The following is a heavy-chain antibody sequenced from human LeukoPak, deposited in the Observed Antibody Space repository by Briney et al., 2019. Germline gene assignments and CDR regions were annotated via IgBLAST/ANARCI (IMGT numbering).Heavy chain of an antibody. D-gene: IGHD3-22*01. V-gene: IGHV4-59*11. CDR2: IYYSGST. CDR1: GGSISSHY. Sequence: SETLSLTCTVSGGSISSHYWSWIRQPPGKGLEWIGYIYYSGSTNYNPSLKSRVTISVDTSKNQFSLKLSSVTAADTAVYYCARASFLSEDYYDSSGYVGYFDYWGQGTLVTVSS. J-gene: IGHJ4*02. CDR3: ARASFLSEDYYDSSGYVGYFDY.